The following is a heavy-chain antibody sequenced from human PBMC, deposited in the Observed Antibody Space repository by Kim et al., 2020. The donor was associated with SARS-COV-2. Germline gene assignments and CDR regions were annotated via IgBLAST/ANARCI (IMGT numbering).Heavy chain of an antibody. CDR3: ARDPSYYGGNSGGYFQH. Sequence: GGSLRLSCAASGFTFSSYSMNWVRQAPGKGLEWVSSISSSSSYIYYADSVKGRFTISRDNAKNSLYLQMNSLRAEDTAVYYCARDPSYYGGNSGGYFQHWGQGTLVTVSS. J-gene: IGHJ1*01. V-gene: IGHV3-21*01. CDR1: GFTFSSYS. CDR2: ISSSSSYI. D-gene: IGHD1-26*01.